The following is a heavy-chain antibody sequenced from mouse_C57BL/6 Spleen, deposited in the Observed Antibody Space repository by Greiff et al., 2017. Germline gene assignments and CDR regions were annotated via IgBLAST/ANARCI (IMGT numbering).Heavy chain of an antibody. CDR1: GFTFSSYA. V-gene: IGHV5-4*01. CDR2: ISDGGSYT. CDR3: AREWDDYFDY. Sequence: EVKVVESGGGLVKPGGSLKLSCAASGFTFSSYAMSWVRQTPEKRLEWVATISDGGSYTYYPDNVKGRFTISRDNAKNNLYLQMSHLKSEDTAMYYCAREWDDYFDYWGQGTTLTVSS. J-gene: IGHJ2*01. D-gene: IGHD4-1*01.